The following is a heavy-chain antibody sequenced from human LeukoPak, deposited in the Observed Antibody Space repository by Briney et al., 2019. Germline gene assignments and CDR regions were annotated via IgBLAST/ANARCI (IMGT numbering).Heavy chain of an antibody. CDR1: GFTFSSNA. J-gene: IGHJ4*02. Sequence: GGSLRLSCAASGFTFSSNAMHWVRQAPGKGLEWVAVISYDGSNKYYADSVKGRFTISRDNSKNTLYLQMNSLRAEDTAVYYCARDKGSYFDYWGQGTLVTVSS. CDR2: ISYDGSNK. V-gene: IGHV3-30*04. D-gene: IGHD2-15*01. CDR3: ARDKGSYFDY.